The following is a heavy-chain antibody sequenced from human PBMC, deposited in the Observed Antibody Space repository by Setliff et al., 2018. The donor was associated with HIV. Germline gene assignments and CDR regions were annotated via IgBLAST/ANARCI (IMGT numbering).Heavy chain of an antibody. D-gene: IGHD3-10*01. CDR2: INVYNGDT. CDR3: ATDRTQTGISLVRGRLTDPARYPLDY. Sequence: ASVKVSCKASDYPFSNFGISWVRQAPGQGLEWTAWINVYNGDTNFAQKFQGRVTMTKDTSTGTAYMELSSLRSDDTAVYYCATDRTQTGISLVRGRLTDPARYPLDYWGQGTLVTVSS. J-gene: IGHJ4*02. CDR1: DYPFSNFG. V-gene: IGHV1-18*01.